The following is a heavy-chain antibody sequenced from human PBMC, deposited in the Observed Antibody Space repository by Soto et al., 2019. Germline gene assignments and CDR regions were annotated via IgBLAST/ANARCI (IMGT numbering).Heavy chain of an antibody. V-gene: IGHV3-23*01. Sequence: LRLSCAASGFSFSRYLMTWVRQTPGQGLEWVSSISGRGDATYYADSVKGRFTISRDNSKNTLFLQMSSLGADDTAVYYCAKDPILTTPPSFDPWGQGTLVTVSS. D-gene: IGHD3-9*01. J-gene: IGHJ5*02. CDR2: ISGRGDAT. CDR1: GFSFSRYL. CDR3: AKDPILTTPPSFDP.